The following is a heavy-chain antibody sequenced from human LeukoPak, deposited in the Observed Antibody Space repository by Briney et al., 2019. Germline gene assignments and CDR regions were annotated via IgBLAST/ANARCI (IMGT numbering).Heavy chain of an antibody. D-gene: IGHD2-2*01. J-gene: IGHJ6*03. CDR1: GFTFSSYW. Sequence: GGSLRLSCAASGFTFSSYWMSWVRQAPGKGLEWVANIKQDGSEKYYVDSVKGRFTISRDNAKNSLYLQMNSLRAKDTAVYYCARGGSVVVPAATSYYYYYYMDVWGKGTTVTVSS. CDR3: ARGGSVVVPAATSYYYYYYMDV. V-gene: IGHV3-7*01. CDR2: IKQDGSEK.